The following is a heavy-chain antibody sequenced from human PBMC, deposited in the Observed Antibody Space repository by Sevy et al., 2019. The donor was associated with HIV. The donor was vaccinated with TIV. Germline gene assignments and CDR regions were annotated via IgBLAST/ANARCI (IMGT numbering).Heavy chain of an antibody. CDR2: ISYDGSNK. CDR3: AKDLVNWNDWVHNYYYGMDV. J-gene: IGHJ6*02. Sequence: GESLKISCAASGFTFSSYGMHWVRQAPGKGLEWVAVISYDGSNKYYADSVKGRFTISRDNSKNTLYLQMNSLRAEDTAVYYCAKDLVNWNDWVHNYYYGMDVWGQGTTVTVSS. D-gene: IGHD1-1*01. V-gene: IGHV3-30*18. CDR1: GFTFSSYG.